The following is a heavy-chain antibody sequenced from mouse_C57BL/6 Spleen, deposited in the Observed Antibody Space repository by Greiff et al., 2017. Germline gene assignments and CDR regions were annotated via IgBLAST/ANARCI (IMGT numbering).Heavy chain of an antibody. D-gene: IGHD3-2*02. CDR2: ISYDGSN. V-gene: IGHV3-6*01. J-gene: IGHJ4*01. Sequence: DVHLVESGPGLVKPSQSLSLTCSVTGYSITSGYYWNWIRQFPGNKLEWMGYISYDGSNNYNPSLKNRISITRDTSKNQFFLKLNSVTTEDTATYYCARDQGAMDYWGQGTSVTVSS. CDR1: GYSITSGYY. CDR3: ARDQGAMDY.